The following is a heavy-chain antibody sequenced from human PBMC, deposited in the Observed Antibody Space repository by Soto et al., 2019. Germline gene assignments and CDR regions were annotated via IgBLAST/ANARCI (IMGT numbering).Heavy chain of an antibody. CDR3: ARVNGDYVAYSFDY. V-gene: IGHV4-30-2*01. CDR1: GGSISSGGYS. Sequence: QLQLQESGSGLVKPSQTLSLTCAVSGGSISSGGYSWSWIRQPPGKGLEWIGYIYHSGSTYYNPSLKSRVTISVDRSKTQFSLKLSSVTAADTAVYYCARVNGDYVAYSFDYWGQGTLVTVSS. D-gene: IGHD4-17*01. CDR2: IYHSGST. J-gene: IGHJ4*02.